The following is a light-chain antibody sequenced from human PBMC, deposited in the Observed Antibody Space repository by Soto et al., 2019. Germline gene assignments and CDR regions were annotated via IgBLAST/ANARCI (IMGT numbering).Light chain of an antibody. CDR1: QSIAFY. V-gene: IGKV1-39*01. CDR3: QQSYSTPPT. Sequence: DIQMTQSPSSLSASIGDRVTLTCRASQSIAFYLNWYQQTPGKAPKLLVSAASNLQSGVPSRFSGSGSETDFTLTISSLQPEDFATYYCQQSYSTPPTFGGGTKVDSK. CDR2: AAS. J-gene: IGKJ4*01.